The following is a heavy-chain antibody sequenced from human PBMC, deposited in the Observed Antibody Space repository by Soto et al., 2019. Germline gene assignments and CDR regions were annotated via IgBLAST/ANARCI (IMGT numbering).Heavy chain of an antibody. CDR2: ISSSSSYI. CDR1: GLTFSSYS. V-gene: IGHV3-21*01. J-gene: IGHJ6*02. D-gene: IGHD2-8*01. CDR3: ARDQDGLMVYALKDYYHYGMDV. Sequence: GSLRLSCAASGLTFSSYSMNWVRQAPGKGLEWVSSISSSSSYIYYADSVKGRFTISRDNAKNSLYLQMNSLRAEDTAVYYCARDQDGLMVYALKDYYHYGMDVWGQGTTVTVSS.